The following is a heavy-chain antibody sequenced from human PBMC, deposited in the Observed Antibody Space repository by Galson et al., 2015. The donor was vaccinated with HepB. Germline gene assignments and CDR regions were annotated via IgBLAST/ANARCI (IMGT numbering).Heavy chain of an antibody. CDR1: GFTFSSYS. V-gene: IGHV3-48*02. J-gene: IGHJ6*02. D-gene: IGHD3-3*01. Sequence: SLRLSCATSGFTFSSYSMNWVRQAPGKGLEWVSYISSSSSTIYYADSVKGRFTISRDNAKNSLYLQMNSLRDEDTAVYYCARDHGLPRFLEWLQAYYYYGMDVWGQGTTVTVSS. CDR2: ISSSSSTI. CDR3: ARDHGLPRFLEWLQAYYYYGMDV.